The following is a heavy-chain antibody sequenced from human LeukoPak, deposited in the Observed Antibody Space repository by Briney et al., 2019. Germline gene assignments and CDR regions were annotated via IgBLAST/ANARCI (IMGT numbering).Heavy chain of an antibody. J-gene: IGHJ6*02. CDR1: GFTFSAYD. CDR3: ARGKTMNYGMDV. V-gene: IGHV3-21*01. D-gene: IGHD3-22*01. Sequence: GGSLRLSCAASGFTFSAYDMNWVRQAPGKGLEWVSSISSSSSYIYYADSVKGRFTISRDNAKNSLYLQMNSLRAEDTAVYYCARGKTMNYGMDVWGQGTTVTVSS. CDR2: ISSSSSYI.